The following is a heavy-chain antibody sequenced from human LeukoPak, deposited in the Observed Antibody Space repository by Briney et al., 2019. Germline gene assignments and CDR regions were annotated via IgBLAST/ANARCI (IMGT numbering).Heavy chain of an antibody. D-gene: IGHD5-24*01. CDR3: ARGQRWLQLPRYYYYMDV. V-gene: IGHV1-69*05. J-gene: IGHJ6*03. Sequence: ASVKVSCKASGYTFTSYGISWVRQAPGQGLEWMGRIIPIFGTANYAQKFQGRVTITTDESTSTAYMELSSLRSEDTAVYYCARGQRWLQLPRYYYYMDVWGKGTTVTVSS. CDR2: IIPIFGTA. CDR1: GYTFTSYG.